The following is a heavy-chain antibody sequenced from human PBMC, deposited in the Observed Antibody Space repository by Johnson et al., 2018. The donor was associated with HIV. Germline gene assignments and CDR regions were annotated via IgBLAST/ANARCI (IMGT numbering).Heavy chain of an antibody. CDR1: GFTFSNYW. CDR2: INQDGSEK. CDR3: ARLIAVVIDGFDI. Sequence: VQLVESGGGLVQRGGSLRLSCPASGFTFSNYWMSWVRQAPGKGLEWVATINQDGSEKYFVASVKGRFTISRDNAKNSLYLQMNTLRAEDTAVYYCARLIAVVIDGFDIWGQGTMVTVSS. J-gene: IGHJ3*02. V-gene: IGHV3-7*05. D-gene: IGHD3-22*01.